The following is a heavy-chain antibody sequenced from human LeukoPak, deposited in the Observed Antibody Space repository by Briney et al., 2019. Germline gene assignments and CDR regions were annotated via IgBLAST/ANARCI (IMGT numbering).Heavy chain of an antibody. D-gene: IGHD6-19*01. J-gene: IGHJ4*02. CDR1: GFTVSSNY. CDR2: IYSGGST. V-gene: IGHV3-66*01. CDR3: ARVRYSSGWYEYYFDY. Sequence: GGSLRLSCAASGFTVSSNYMSWVRQAPGKGLEWVSVIYSGGSTYYADSVKGRSTISRDNSKNTLYLQMNSLRAEDTAVYYCARVRYSSGWYEYYFDYWGQGTLVTVSS.